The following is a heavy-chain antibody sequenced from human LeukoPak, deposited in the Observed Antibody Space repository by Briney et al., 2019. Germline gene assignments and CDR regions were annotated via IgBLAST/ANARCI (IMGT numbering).Heavy chain of an antibody. CDR2: ISSCSSSI. CDR1: GFTFSSYE. D-gene: IGHD6-6*01. J-gene: IGHJ4*02. V-gene: IGHV3-48*03. CDR3: ARGGIAARFAY. Sequence: PGGTLRLSCAASGFTFSSYEMSWVRQAPGKGLEWVSYISSCSSSIFYADSVKGRFTISRDNSKNSLYLQMNSLRVEDTAVYYCARGGIAARFAYWGQGTLVTVSS.